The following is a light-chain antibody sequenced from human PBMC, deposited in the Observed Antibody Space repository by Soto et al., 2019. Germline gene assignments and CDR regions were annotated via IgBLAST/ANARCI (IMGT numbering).Light chain of an antibody. J-gene: IGKJ4*01. CDR3: QQFSNWPPGNT. Sequence: EIVMTQSPVTLSASPGERVTLSCRASQSVDINLAWYQQKPGQAPRLLISEASTRATGIPARFSGSGSGTEFTLTISSLQSEHFAVYHCQQFSNWPPGNTFGGGTKVDIK. CDR1: QSVDIN. CDR2: EAS. V-gene: IGKV3D-15*01.